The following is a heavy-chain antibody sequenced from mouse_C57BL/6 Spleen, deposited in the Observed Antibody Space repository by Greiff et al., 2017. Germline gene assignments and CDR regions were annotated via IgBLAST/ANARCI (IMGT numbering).Heavy chain of an antibody. CDR1: GYTFNSYW. J-gene: IGHJ2*01. CDR3: SRRISTASSYRDY. V-gene: IGHV1-55*01. Sequence: QVQLQQPGAELVKPGASVKMSCKASGYTFNSYWITWVKQRPGQGLEWIGGIYPGSGSTNYNEKFKSKATLTVDTSSSSAYMQLSSLTSEDSAVYYVSRRISTASSYRDYWGQGTTLTVSS. CDR2: IYPGSGST. D-gene: IGHD1-2*01.